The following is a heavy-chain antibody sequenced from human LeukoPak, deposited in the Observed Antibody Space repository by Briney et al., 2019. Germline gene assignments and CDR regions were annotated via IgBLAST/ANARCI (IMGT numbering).Heavy chain of an antibody. J-gene: IGHJ3*02. Sequence: GGSLRLSCAASGFTFSDYYMSWIRQAPGKGLEWVSYISSSGSTIYYADSVKGRFTISRDNAKNSLYLQMSSLRAEDTAVYYCARGQQWELLPDAFDIWGQGTMVTVSS. CDR3: ARGQQWELLPDAFDI. CDR1: GFTFSDYY. CDR2: ISSSGSTI. V-gene: IGHV3-11*01. D-gene: IGHD1-26*01.